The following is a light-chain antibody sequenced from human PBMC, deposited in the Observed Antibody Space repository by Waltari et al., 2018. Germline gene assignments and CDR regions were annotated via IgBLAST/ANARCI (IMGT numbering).Light chain of an antibody. J-gene: IGKJ1*01. CDR3: HQYNRWPRT. V-gene: IGKV3D-15*01. CDR2: GAS. Sequence: EIVMTQSPATLSVSPGERATFSCRASQSVSNNLAWYQQKPGQTPRLLIYGASIRATGIPARFSGSGSGTEFTLTISSLQSEDFAVYYCHQYNRWPRTFGQGTKVEIK. CDR1: QSVSNN.